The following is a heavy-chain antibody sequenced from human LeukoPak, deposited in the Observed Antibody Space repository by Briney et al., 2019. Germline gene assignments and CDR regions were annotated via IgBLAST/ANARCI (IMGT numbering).Heavy chain of an antibody. CDR2: IYYSGST. CDR1: GGSINAYY. CDR3: ARDQAYDYIWGSYYHYFDY. V-gene: IGHV4-59*01. D-gene: IGHD3-16*01. Sequence: SSETLSLTCTVSGGSINAYYWSWIRQPPGKGLEWIGYIYYSGSTNYNPSLKSRVTTSVDTSKNQFSLKLSSVTGADTAVYYCARDQAYDYIWGSYYHYFDYWGQGTLVTVSS. J-gene: IGHJ4*02.